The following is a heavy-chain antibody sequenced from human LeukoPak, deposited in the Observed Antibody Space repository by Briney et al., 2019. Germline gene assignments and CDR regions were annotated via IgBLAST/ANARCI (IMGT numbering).Heavy chain of an antibody. CDR1: GYTFTGYY. V-gene: IGHV1-2*06. Sequence: ASVKVFCKASGYTFTGYYMHWVRQAPGQGLEWMGRINPNSGGTNYAQKFQGRVTMTRDTSISTAYMELSRLRSDDTAVYYCARVKGAAAGLKHGYFDYWGQGTLVTVSS. CDR2: INPNSGGT. D-gene: IGHD6-13*01. J-gene: IGHJ4*02. CDR3: ARVKGAAAGLKHGYFDY.